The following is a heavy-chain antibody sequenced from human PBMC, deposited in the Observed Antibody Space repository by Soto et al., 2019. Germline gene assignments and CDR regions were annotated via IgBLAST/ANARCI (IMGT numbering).Heavy chain of an antibody. V-gene: IGHV4-38-2*02. CDR1: GYSISNGYY. CDR3: ARDPVGARSEPFDY. J-gene: IGHJ4*02. D-gene: IGHD1-26*01. CDR2: VYHSGST. Sequence: QVQLQESGPGLVKPSETLSLTCAVSGYSISNGYYWGWIRQPPGKGLEWIGNVYHSGSTYYNPSLKSRVTISVDTSKNQFSLKLTSLTAADTAVYYCARDPVGARSEPFDYWGQGTLVTVSS.